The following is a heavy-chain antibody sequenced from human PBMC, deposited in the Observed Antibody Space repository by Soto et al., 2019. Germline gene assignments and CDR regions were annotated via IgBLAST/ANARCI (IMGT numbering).Heavy chain of an antibody. CDR2: TSFSGYT. CDR1: GDSVIGGDSY. Sequence: QVQLQESGPGLVKPSQTLSLTCTVSGDSVIGGDSYWSWIRQPPGKALEWIGYTSFSGYTSYSPSLKSRVTISVDMSKSQFSLRLTSVTAADTAIYYCVRGGNPYHYATSGPGTFDKWGQGTLVSVAS. D-gene: IGHD3-22*01. CDR3: VRGGNPYHYATSGPGTFDK. V-gene: IGHV4-30-4*01. J-gene: IGHJ4*02.